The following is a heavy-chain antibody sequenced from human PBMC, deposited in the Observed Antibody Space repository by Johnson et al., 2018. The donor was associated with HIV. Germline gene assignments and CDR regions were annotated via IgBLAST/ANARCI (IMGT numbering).Heavy chain of an antibody. J-gene: IGHJ3*02. CDR3: AKYRIVGPTRGSAFDI. CDR2: ISGGGGST. V-gene: IGHV3-23*01. D-gene: IGHD1-26*01. CDR1: GFTFSNYA. Sequence: EVQVLESGGGLVQPGGSLRLSCTASGFTFSNYAMSWVRQAPGKGLEWVLAISGGGGSTYYADSVKGRFTISRDNSKNTLYLQMNSLRAEDTAIYYCAKYRIVGPTRGSAFDIWGQGTMVTVSS.